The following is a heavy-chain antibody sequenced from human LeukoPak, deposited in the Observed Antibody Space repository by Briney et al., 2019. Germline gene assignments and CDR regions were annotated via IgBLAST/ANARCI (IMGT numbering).Heavy chain of an antibody. CDR3: ARPSIAAAGDAFDI. V-gene: IGHV3-30*04. D-gene: IGHD6-13*01. J-gene: IGHJ3*02. Sequence: PGGSLRLSCAASGFTFSSYAMHWVRQAPGKGLEWVAVISYDGSNKYYADSVKGRFTISRDNSKNTLYLQMNSLRAKDTAVYYCARPSIAAAGDAFDIWGQGTMVTVSS. CDR1: GFTFSSYA. CDR2: ISYDGSNK.